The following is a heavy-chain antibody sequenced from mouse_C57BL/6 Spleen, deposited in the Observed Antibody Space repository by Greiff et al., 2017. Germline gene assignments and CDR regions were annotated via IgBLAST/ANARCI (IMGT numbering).Heavy chain of an antibody. V-gene: IGHV1-63*01. J-gene: IGHJ3*01. CDR3: ARSEDGYHSSLAY. CDR1: GYTFTNYW. D-gene: IGHD2-3*01. Sequence: QLQQSGAELVRPGTSVKMSCKASGYTFTNYWIGWAKQRPGHGLEWIGDIYPGGGYTNYNEKFKGKATLTADKSSSTAYMQFSSRTSEDSAIYYCARSEDGYHSSLAYWGQGTLVTVSA. CDR2: IYPGGGYT.